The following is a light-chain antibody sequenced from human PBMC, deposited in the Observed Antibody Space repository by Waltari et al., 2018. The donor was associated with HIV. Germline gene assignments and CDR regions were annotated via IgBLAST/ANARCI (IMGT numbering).Light chain of an antibody. Sequence: IQTTHSPTSVSALVGDRVTITCRAGEDISSWLAWYQQKPGKAPKFLSYTASTLHSGVPSRFSGSGSGTDFTRTISSLQPEDFATYYCQQGNSFPLTFGGGTKVEIK. CDR3: QQGNSFPLT. CDR1: EDISSW. CDR2: TAS. V-gene: IGKV1-12*01. J-gene: IGKJ4*01.